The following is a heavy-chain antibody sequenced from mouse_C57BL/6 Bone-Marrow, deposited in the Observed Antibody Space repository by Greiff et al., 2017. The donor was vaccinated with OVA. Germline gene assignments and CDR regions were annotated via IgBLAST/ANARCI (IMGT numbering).Heavy chain of an antibody. Sequence: QVQLKESGAELARPGASVKLSCKASGYTFTSYGISWVKQRTGQGLEWIGEIYPRSGNTYYNEKFKGKATLTADKSSSTAYMELRSLTAEDSAVYFCAAIYYGNEGDAMDYWGQGTSVTVSS. D-gene: IGHD2-1*01. CDR3: AAIYYGNEGDAMDY. CDR2: IYPRSGNT. J-gene: IGHJ4*01. CDR1: GYTFTSYG. V-gene: IGHV1-81*01.